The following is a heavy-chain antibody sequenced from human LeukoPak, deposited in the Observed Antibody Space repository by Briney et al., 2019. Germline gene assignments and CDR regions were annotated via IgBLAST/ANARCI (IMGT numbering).Heavy chain of an antibody. J-gene: IGHJ4*02. Sequence: GASVKVSCKASGYTFTSYGISWVRQAPGQGLEWMGWISAYNGNTNYAQKLQGRVTMTTDTSTSTAYMELRSLRSDDTAVYYCARDGFSDWYYYDSSGYDNWGQGTLVTVSS. D-gene: IGHD3-22*01. CDR3: ARDGFSDWYYYDSSGYDN. CDR1: GYTFTSYG. V-gene: IGHV1-18*01. CDR2: ISAYNGNT.